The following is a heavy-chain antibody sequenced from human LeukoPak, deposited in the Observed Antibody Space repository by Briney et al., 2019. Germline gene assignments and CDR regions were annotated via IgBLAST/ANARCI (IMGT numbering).Heavy chain of an antibody. V-gene: IGHV5-51*01. J-gene: IGHJ4*02. CDR1: GYSFTSYW. CDR2: IYPGDSDT. D-gene: IGHD6-19*01. Sequence: GESLKISCKGSGYSFTSYWIGWVRQMPGKGLEWMGIIYPGDSDTRYSPSFQGLVTILADKSISTAYLQWSSLKASDTAMYYCARHVRDSSGWYGGDFDYWGQGTLVTVSS. CDR3: ARHVRDSSGWYGGDFDY.